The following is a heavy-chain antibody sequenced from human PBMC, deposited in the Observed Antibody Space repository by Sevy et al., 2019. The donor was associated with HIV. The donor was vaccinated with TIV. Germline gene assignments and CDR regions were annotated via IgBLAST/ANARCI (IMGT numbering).Heavy chain of an antibody. J-gene: IGHJ4*02. D-gene: IGHD3-10*01. CDR1: GYTFPSST. Sequence: ASVKVSCKSSGYTFPSSTISWVRQAPGQGLEWVGWMTPYNGDTNSAQMFQGRVTMTTDTSTSTAYLELRSLRSDDTAIYYCAREGTDYYFDHWGQGTLVTLSS. CDR3: AREGTDYYFDH. V-gene: IGHV1-18*01. CDR2: MTPYNGDT.